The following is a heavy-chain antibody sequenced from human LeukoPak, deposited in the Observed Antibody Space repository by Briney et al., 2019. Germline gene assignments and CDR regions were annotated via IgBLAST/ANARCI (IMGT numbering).Heavy chain of an antibody. D-gene: IGHD1-1*01. CDR1: GGSFSGYY. Sequence: SETLSLTCAVYGGSFSGYYWSWIRQPPGKGLEWIGEINHSGSTNYNPSLKSRVTISVDTAKNQFSLKLSSVTAADTAVYYCARDHRSDDVFDYWGQGTLVTVSS. CDR3: ARDHRSDDVFDY. CDR2: INHSGST. J-gene: IGHJ4*02. V-gene: IGHV4-34*01.